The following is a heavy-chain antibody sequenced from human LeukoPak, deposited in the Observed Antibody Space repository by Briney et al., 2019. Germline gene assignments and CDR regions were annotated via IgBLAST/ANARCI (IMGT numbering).Heavy chain of an antibody. V-gene: IGHV4-39*07. CDR3: ARALDIVATADY. CDR1: GGSISSSSYY. CDR2: IYYSGST. D-gene: IGHD5-12*01. J-gene: IGHJ4*02. Sequence: SETLSLTCTVSGGSISSSSYYWGWIRQPPGKGLEWIGSIYYSGSTYYNPSLKSRVTISVDTSKNQFSLKLSSVTAADTAVYYCARALDIVATADYWGQGTLVTVSS.